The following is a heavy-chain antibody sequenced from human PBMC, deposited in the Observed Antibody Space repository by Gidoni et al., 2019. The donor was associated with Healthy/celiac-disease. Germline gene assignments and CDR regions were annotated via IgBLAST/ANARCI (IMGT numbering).Heavy chain of an antibody. CDR2: INHSGST. CDR1: GGSFSGYY. J-gene: IGHJ4*02. V-gene: IGHV4-34*01. CDR3: ARGALAAGAPHFDY. Sequence: QVQLQQWGAGLLKPSETLSLTCAVYGGSFSGYYWSWIRQPPGKGREWIGEINHSGSTNYNPSLKSRVTISVDTSKNQFSLKLSSVTAADTAVYYCARGALAAGAPHFDYWGQGTLVTVSS. D-gene: IGHD2-15*01.